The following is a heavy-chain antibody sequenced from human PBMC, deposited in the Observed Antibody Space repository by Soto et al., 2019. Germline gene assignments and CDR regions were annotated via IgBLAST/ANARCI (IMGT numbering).Heavy chain of an antibody. CDR1: GGSISSSSYY. CDR3: ARHSLGCSDY. Sequence: TSETLSLTCTVSGGSISSSSYYWGWLRQPPGKGLEWIGSIYYSGSTYYNPSLKSRVTISVDTSKNQFSLKLSSVTAADTAVYYCARHSLGCSDYWGQGTLVTVSS. D-gene: IGHD2-8*01. CDR2: IYYSGST. J-gene: IGHJ4*02. V-gene: IGHV4-39*01.